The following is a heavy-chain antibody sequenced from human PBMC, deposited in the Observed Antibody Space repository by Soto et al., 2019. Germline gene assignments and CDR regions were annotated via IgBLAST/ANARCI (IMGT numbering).Heavy chain of an antibody. D-gene: IGHD3-22*01. Sequence: PSETLSLTCTVSGGSISSGDYYWSWIRQPPGKGLEWIGYIYYSGSTYYNPSLKSRVTISVDTSKNQFSLKLSSVTAADTAVYYCARVDPGYYDSSGYHWAFDIWGQGTMVTVSS. V-gene: IGHV4-30-4*01. CDR1: GGSISSGDYY. CDR2: IYYSGST. CDR3: ARVDPGYYDSSGYHWAFDI. J-gene: IGHJ3*02.